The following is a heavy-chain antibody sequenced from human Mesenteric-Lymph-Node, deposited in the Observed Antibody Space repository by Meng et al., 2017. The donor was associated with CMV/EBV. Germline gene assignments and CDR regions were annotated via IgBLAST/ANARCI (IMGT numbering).Heavy chain of an antibody. D-gene: IGHD3-10*01. Sequence: ASGYTFTGYYMHWVRQAPGQGLEWMGRINPNSGGTNYAQKFQGRVTMTRDTSISTAYMELSRLRSDDTAVYYCARLDYYGSGSYDYWGQGTLVTVSS. CDR2: INPNSGGT. CDR1: GYTFTGYY. CDR3: ARLDYYGSGSYDY. V-gene: IGHV1-2*06. J-gene: IGHJ4*02.